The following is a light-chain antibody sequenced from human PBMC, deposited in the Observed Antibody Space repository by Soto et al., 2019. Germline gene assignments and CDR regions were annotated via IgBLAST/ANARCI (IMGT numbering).Light chain of an antibody. CDR1: QSLSNN. J-gene: IGKJ1*01. Sequence: IAMTQSPANLSVFPGARGILXCRASQSLSNNLGCYQQKPRQAPRLLTHGASTRANGIPARFSGSGSGTEFTLTISNLQPDDFATYFGQQYNNYPRTFGQGTKVDI. V-gene: IGKV3-15*01. CDR3: QQYNNYPRT. CDR2: GAS.